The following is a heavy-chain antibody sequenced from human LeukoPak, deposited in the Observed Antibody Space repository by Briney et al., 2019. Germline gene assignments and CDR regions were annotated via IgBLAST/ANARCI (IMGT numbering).Heavy chain of an antibody. V-gene: IGHV3-64*01. J-gene: IGHJ4*02. CDR1: GFTFSSYA. CDR2: ISSNGGST. Sequence: GGSLRLSCAASGFTFSSYAMYWVRQAPGSGPDYVSGISSNGGSTYYANSVKGRFTISRDYSKNTLHLQMGSLRPDDTGVYYCARGPYGDPTHYCDYWGQGTLVTVSS. D-gene: IGHD4-17*01. CDR3: ARGPYGDPTHYCDY.